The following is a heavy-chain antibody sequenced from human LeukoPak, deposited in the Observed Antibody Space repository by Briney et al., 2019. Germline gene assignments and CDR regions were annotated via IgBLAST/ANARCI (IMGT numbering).Heavy chain of an antibody. V-gene: IGHV1-8*01. Sequence: ASVKVSCKASGYTFTSYDIKWVRQAPGQGLEWMGWMNPNSVNTGYAQKFQGRVTMTRNTSISTAYMELSSLRSEDTAVYYCARGPAKNTDGYWFDPWGQGTLVTVSS. J-gene: IGHJ5*02. CDR2: MNPNSVNT. CDR1: GYTFTSYD. D-gene: IGHD2-2*01. CDR3: ARGPAKNTDGYWFDP.